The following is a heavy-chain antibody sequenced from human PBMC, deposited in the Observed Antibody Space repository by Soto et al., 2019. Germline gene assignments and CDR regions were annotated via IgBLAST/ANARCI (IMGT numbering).Heavy chain of an antibody. J-gene: IGHJ4*02. CDR3: ARDEGTVIPFDS. D-gene: IGHD1-1*01. CDR2: TYYRSKWYN. Sequence: SQTLSLTCAISGDSVSSNSATWTWIRQSPSRGLEWLGRTYYRSKWYNDYAVSVKGRITINPDTSKNHFSLHLNSVTPEDTAVYYCARDEGTVIPFDSWGQGTLVTVSS. V-gene: IGHV6-1*01. CDR1: GDSVSSNSAT.